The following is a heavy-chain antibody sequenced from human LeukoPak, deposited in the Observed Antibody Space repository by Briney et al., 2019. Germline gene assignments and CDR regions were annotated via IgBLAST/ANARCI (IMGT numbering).Heavy chain of an antibody. CDR2: ISGSGGST. Sequence: GGSLRLSCAASGFTFSSYSMNWVRQAPGKGLEWVSAISGSGGSTYYADSVKGRFTISRDNSKNTLYLQMNSLRAEDTAVYYCARSRIAVALYYFDYWGQGTLVTVSS. V-gene: IGHV3-23*01. CDR1: GFTFSSYS. CDR3: ARSRIAVALYYFDY. D-gene: IGHD6-19*01. J-gene: IGHJ4*02.